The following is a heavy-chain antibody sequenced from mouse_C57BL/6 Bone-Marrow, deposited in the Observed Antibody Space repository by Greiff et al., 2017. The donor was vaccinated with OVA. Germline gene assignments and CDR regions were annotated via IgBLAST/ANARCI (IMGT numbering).Heavy chain of an antibody. CDR1: GFSFNTYA. V-gene: IGHV10-1*01. Sequence: DVKLVESGGGLVQPKGSLKLSCAASGFSFNTYAMNWVRQAPGKGLEWVARIRSKSNNYATYYADSVKDRFTISRDDSESMLYLQMNNLKTEDTAMYYCVRQYYYAMDYWGQGTSVTVSS. J-gene: IGHJ4*01. CDR2: IRSKSNNYAT. CDR3: VRQYYYAMDY.